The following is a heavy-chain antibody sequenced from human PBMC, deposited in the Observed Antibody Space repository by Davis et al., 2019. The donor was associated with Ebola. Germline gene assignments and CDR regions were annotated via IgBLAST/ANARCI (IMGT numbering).Heavy chain of an antibody. D-gene: IGHD4-17*01. Sequence: MPSETLSLTCSVSGGSISRYYWSWIRQPPGKGLQWIGYIYYSGSTNYNPSLKSRVTISLQTSKNQFSLRLSSVTAADTAVYYCARGNSDYGEFDYWGQGTLVAVSS. J-gene: IGHJ4*02. V-gene: IGHV4-59*01. CDR3: ARGNSDYGEFDY. CDR1: GGSISRYY. CDR2: IYYSGST.